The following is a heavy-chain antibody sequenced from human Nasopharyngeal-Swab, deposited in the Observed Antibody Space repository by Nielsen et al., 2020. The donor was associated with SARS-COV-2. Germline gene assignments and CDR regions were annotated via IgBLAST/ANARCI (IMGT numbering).Heavy chain of an antibody. CDR1: GYTLTELS. D-gene: IGHD3-3*01. J-gene: IGHJ4*02. V-gene: IGHV1-24*01. CDR3: ARGPIFGVVISYFDY. Sequence: ASVKVSCKVSGYTLTELSMHWVRQAPGKGLEWVGGFDPEDGETIYAQKFQGRVTMTEDTSTDTAYMELSSLTSEDTAVYYCARGPIFGVVISYFDYWGQGALVTVSS. CDR2: FDPEDGET.